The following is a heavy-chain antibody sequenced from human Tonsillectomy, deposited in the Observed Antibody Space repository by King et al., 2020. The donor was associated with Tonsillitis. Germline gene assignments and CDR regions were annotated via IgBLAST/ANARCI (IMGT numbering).Heavy chain of an antibody. V-gene: IGHV3-23*04. Sequence: VQLVESGGGLVQPGGSLRLSCAASGFTFSSYAMSWVRQAPGKGLEWVSAISGSGGSTYYADSVKGRFTISRDNSKNTLYLQMNSLRAEDTAVYYCAKNSKEPKGYCSSTSCPQYGMDVWGQGTTVTVSS. CDR2: ISGSGGST. J-gene: IGHJ6*02. CDR3: AKNSKEPKGYCSSTSCPQYGMDV. D-gene: IGHD2-2*01. CDR1: GFTFSSYA.